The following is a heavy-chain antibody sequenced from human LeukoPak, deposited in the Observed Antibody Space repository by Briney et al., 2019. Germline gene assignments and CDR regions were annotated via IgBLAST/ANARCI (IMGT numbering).Heavy chain of an antibody. Sequence: GGSLRLSCAASGFTFSSYSMNWVRQAPGKGLEWVSYISSSSTIYYADSVKGRFTISRDNAKNSLYLRMNSLRAEDTAVYYCARDPYSSGWYGNENYYWFDPWGQGTLVTVSS. CDR2: ISSSSTI. CDR3: ARDPYSSGWYGNENYYWFDP. CDR1: GFTFSSYS. J-gene: IGHJ5*02. V-gene: IGHV3-48*04. D-gene: IGHD6-19*01.